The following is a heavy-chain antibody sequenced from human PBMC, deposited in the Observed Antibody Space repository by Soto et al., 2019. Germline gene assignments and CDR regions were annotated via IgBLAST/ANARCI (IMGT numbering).Heavy chain of an antibody. J-gene: IGHJ4*02. Sequence: SETLSLTCTVSGGSISSSSDYWGWIRQPPGKGLEWIGSIYYSGSTYYNPSLKSRVTISVDTSKNQFSLKLSSVTAADTAVYYCARYCSSSSCYGVFDYWGQGTLVTVS. CDR1: GGSISSSSDY. D-gene: IGHD2-2*01. V-gene: IGHV4-39*01. CDR3: ARYCSSSSCYGVFDY. CDR2: IYYSGST.